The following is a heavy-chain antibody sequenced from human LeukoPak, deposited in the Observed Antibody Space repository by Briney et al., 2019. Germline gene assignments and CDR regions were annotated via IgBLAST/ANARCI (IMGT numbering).Heavy chain of an antibody. Sequence: GGSLRLSCAASGFTFDDYAMHWVRQAPGKGLEWVSGISWNSGSIGYADSVKGRFTISRDNAKNSLYLQMNSLRAEDTALYYCAKGAHIVVPAAIRYWGQGTLVTVSS. CDR2: ISWNSGSI. J-gene: IGHJ4*02. CDR1: GFTFDDYA. V-gene: IGHV3-9*01. D-gene: IGHD2-2*02. CDR3: AKGAHIVVPAAIRY.